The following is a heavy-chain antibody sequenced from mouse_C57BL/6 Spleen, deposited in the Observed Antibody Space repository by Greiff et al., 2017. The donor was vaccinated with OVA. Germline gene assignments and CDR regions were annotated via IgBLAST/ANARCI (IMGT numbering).Heavy chain of an antibody. CDR2: IDPSDSYT. J-gene: IGHJ1*03. V-gene: IGHV1-69*01. Sequence: QVQLQQSGAELVMPGASVKLSCKASGYTFTSYWMHWVKQRPGQGLEWIGEIDPSDSYTNYNQKFKGKSTLTVDKSSSTAYMQLSSLTSEDSAVYYCARDCYYGRGGYFDVWGTGTTVTVSS. D-gene: IGHD1-1*01. CDR3: ARDCYYGRGGYFDV. CDR1: GYTFTSYW.